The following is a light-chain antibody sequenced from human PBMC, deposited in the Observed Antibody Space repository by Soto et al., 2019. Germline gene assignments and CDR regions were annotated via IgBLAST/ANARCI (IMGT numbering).Light chain of an antibody. CDR1: QSIDNW. CDR3: QQYNSYSIT. CDR2: KAS. J-gene: IGKJ5*01. Sequence: DIQMTQSPSTLSASVGARVTITCRASQSIDNWLAWYQQKPGKAPKLLISKASTLEAGVPSRFSGSGSGTEFTLTISSLQPDDFATYYCQQYNSYSITFGQGTRLEIK. V-gene: IGKV1-5*03.